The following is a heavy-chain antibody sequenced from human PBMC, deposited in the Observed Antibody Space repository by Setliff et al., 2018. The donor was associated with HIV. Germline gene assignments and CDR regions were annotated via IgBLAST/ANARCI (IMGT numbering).Heavy chain of an antibody. CDR1: GYTFTGYY. Sequence: ASVKVSCKASGYTFTGYYIHWVRQAPGQGLEWMGRIYPNSGGTNFAQKFQGRVTMTRDTSISTAYMELSRLTSDDTAMYYCARESVVRGVIRPFDYWGQGTLVTVSS. CDR2: IYPNSGGT. V-gene: IGHV1-2*06. D-gene: IGHD3-10*01. CDR3: ARESVVRGVIRPFDY. J-gene: IGHJ4*02.